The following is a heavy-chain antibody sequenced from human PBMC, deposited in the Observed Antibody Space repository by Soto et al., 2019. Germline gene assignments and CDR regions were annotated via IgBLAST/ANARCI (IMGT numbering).Heavy chain of an antibody. V-gene: IGHV3-23*01. CDR2: ISGSGTST. D-gene: IGHD4-17*01. Sequence: GGSLRLSCAASGFTFSSYAMNWVRQAPGKGLEWVSGISGSGTSTYYADSVKGRFTISRDNSKNTLYLQMNSLRAEDTAVYYCARDRRKTTVTLFDYWGQGTLVTVSS. J-gene: IGHJ4*02. CDR3: ARDRRKTTVTLFDY. CDR1: GFTFSSYA.